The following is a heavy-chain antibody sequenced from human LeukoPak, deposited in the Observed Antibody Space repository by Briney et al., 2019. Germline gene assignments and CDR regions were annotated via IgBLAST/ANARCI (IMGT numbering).Heavy chain of an antibody. V-gene: IGHV1-18*01. D-gene: IGHD3-9*01. CDR1: GYTFTSYG. CDR2: ISTYNGNT. J-gene: IGHJ3*02. CDR3: ARGAYYDILTGYYTADAFDI. Sequence: ASVKVSCKASGYTFTSYGISWVRQAPGQGLEWMGWISTYNGNTNYAQNLQGRVTMTTDTSTSTAYMELRSLRSDDTAVYYCARGAYYDILTGYYTADAFDIWGQGTMVTVSS.